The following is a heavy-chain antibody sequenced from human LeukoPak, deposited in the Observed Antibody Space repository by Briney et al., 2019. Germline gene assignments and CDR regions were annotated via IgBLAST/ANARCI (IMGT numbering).Heavy chain of an antibody. CDR1: GFTFSSYV. CDR2: ISSSGGST. D-gene: IGHD3-10*01. V-gene: IGHV3-23*01. J-gene: IGHJ4*02. Sequence: GGSLRLSCAASGFTFSSYVMSWVRQAPGKGLEWLSGISSSGGSTYYADSVKGRFTISRDNSKNTLYLQINSLRAEDTAVYYCAKSVYYGSGGYSKDHFDYWGQGALVTVSS. CDR3: AKSVYYGSGGYSKDHFDY.